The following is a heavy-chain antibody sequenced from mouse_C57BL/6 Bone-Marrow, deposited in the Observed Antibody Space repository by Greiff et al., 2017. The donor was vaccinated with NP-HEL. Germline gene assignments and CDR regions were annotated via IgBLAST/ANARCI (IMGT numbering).Heavy chain of an antibody. V-gene: IGHV5-4*01. CDR1: GFTFSSYA. CDR3: ARETAQAYYAMDY. Sequence: DVMLVESGGGLVKPGGSLKLSCAASGFTFSSYAMSWVRQTPEKRLEWVATISDGGSYTYYPDNVKGRFTISRDNAKNNLYLQMSHLKSEDTAMYYCARETAQAYYAMDYWGQGTSVTVSS. D-gene: IGHD3-2*02. J-gene: IGHJ4*01. CDR2: ISDGGSYT.